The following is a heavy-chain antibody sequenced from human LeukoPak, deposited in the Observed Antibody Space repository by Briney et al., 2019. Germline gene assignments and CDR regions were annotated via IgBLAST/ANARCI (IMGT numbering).Heavy chain of an antibody. Sequence: ASVKVSCKVSGYTLTELSMHWVRQAPGKGLEWMGGFDPEDGETIYAQKFQGRVTMTEDTSTDTAYTELSSLRSEDTAVYYCATGPVRCSSTSCYAIFDYWGQGTLVTVSS. J-gene: IGHJ4*02. CDR1: GYTLTELS. V-gene: IGHV1-24*01. D-gene: IGHD2-2*01. CDR3: ATGPVRCSSTSCYAIFDY. CDR2: FDPEDGET.